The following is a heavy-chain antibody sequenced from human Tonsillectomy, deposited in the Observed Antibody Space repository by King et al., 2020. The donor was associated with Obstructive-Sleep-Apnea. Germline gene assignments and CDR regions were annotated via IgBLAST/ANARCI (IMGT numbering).Heavy chain of an antibody. V-gene: IGHV4-39*07. CDR3: ASILKNNVGCLYS. D-gene: IGHD1/OR15-1a*01. CDR1: VGSISSSSYY. CDR2: IYYSGNT. J-gene: IGHJ4*02. Sequence: QLQESGPGLVKPSETLSLTCTVSVGSISSSSYYWGWIRQPPGKVLEWIGIIYYSGNTYYNPSLKRRVTISVDTSKNQFSLKLSSVTAADTAVYYCASILKNNVGCLYSWGQGTLVTVSS.